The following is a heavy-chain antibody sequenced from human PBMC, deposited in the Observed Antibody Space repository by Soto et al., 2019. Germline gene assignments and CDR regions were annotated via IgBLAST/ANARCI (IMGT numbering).Heavy chain of an antibody. Sequence: AETLALTFSVSGGSKSEYFWSWIRQSPGKGLEWIGYIYYLGSTDYNPSLKSRVTISVDTSKRQFSLRLTSVTAADTAVYYCAREKWAAAGGINWFDPWGQGTLVTVSS. V-gene: IGHV4-59*01. CDR1: GGSKSEYF. CDR3: AREKWAAAGGINWFDP. CDR2: IYYLGST. D-gene: IGHD6-13*01. J-gene: IGHJ5*02.